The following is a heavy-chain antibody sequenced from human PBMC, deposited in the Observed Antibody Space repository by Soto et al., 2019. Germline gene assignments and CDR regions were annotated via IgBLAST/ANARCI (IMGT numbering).Heavy chain of an antibody. V-gene: IGHV3-74*01. CDR1: GFTFSSYW. J-gene: IGHJ5*02. CDR3: AKSDWFDP. CDR2: SKNDGSIT. Sequence: EVQLVESGGGSVQPGGSLRLSCAASGFTFSSYWMHWVRQAPGKGLVWVSRSKNDGSITSYADSVKGRFTISRDNAKNTLYLQMNSLRAEDTAVYYCAKSDWFDPWGQGTLVTVSS.